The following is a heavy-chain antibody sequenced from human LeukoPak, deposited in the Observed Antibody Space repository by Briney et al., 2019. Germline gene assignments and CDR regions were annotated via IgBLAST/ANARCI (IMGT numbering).Heavy chain of an antibody. CDR3: ARDQFGGNFNFWSGYIDYYFDY. Sequence: ASVKVSCKASGYTFTSYDINWLRQATGQGPEWMGWMNPNSGATGYAQKFQGRVTMTRSTSINTAYMELSSLRSEDTAVYYCARDQFGGNFNFWSGYIDYYFDYWGQGTLVTVSS. V-gene: IGHV1-8*01. D-gene: IGHD3-3*01. J-gene: IGHJ4*02. CDR2: MNPNSGAT. CDR1: GYTFTSYD.